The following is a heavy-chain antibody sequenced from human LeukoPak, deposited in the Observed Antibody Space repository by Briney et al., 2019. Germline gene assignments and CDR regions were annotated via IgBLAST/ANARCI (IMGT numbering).Heavy chain of an antibody. CDR1: GGSISSYY. CDR3: ARVPWASGSYHLSGYMDV. D-gene: IGHD1-26*01. Sequence: SETLSLTCTVSGGSISSYYWSWIRQPPGKGLEWIGYIYYSGSTNYNPSLKSRVTISVDTSKNQFSLKLSSVTAADTAVYYCARVPWASGSYHLSGYMDVWGKGTTVTVSS. V-gene: IGHV4-59*01. CDR2: IYYSGST. J-gene: IGHJ6*03.